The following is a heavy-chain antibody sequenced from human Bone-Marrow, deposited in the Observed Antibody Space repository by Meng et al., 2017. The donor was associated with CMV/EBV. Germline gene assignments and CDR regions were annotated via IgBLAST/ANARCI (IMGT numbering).Heavy chain of an antibody. D-gene: IGHD6-19*01. CDR2: ISGSGGST. CDR3: AKDSPIGGIAVAGDYYYGMDV. CDR1: GFTFSSYA. Sequence: GGSLRLSCPASGFTFSSYAMSWVRQAPGKGLEWVSAISGSGGSTYYADSVKGRFTISRDNSKNTLYLQMNSLRAEDTAVYYCAKDSPIGGIAVAGDYYYGMDVWGQGTTVTVSS. J-gene: IGHJ6*02. V-gene: IGHV3-23*01.